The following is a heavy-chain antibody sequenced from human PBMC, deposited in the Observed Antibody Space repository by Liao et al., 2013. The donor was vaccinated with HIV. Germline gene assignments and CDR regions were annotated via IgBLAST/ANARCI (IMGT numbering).Heavy chain of an antibody. J-gene: IGHJ5*02. CDR1: GDSISRYY. Sequence: QLHLQESGPGLVKPSQTLSLTCTVSGDSISRYYWSWVRQTPGKGLEWIGSTFYSGTTIYNPSLNSRVTISVDTSKSHFSLKLTSVTAADTAVYYCARGRVGRNWFDPWGQGTLVTVSS. V-gene: IGHV4-59*01. CDR3: ARGRVGRNWFDP. D-gene: IGHD1-26*01. CDR2: TFYSGTT.